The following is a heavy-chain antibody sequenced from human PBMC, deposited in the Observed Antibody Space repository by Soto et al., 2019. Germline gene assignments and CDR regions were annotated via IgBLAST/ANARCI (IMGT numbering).Heavy chain of an antibody. J-gene: IGHJ4*02. CDR2: IRTKANKYAT. D-gene: IGHD1-26*01. V-gene: IGHV3-73*01. CDR3: SRDRSGIEGATPD. Sequence: VQLVESGGGVVQPGRSLRLSCAASGFTFSSYGMHWVRQAPGKGLEWVGRIRTKANKYATAYAESVKGRFTISREDSKNTAYLQMNSLETEDTAVYYCSRDRSGIEGATPDWGQGTLVTVSS. CDR1: GFTFSSYG.